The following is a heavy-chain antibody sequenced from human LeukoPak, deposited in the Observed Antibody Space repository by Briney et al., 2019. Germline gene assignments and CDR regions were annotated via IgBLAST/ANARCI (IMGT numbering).Heavy chain of an antibody. CDR2: LYTGGNT. D-gene: IGHD4-23*01. V-gene: IGHV3-66*01. Sequence: GGSLRLSCAASGFIVSNNYMNWVRQAPGKGLEWVSVLYTGGNTYYADSVKGRFTISRDSSNNTLYLHMNRLRVDDTAVYYCARGLGTTVVNLDYWGRGTLVTVSS. J-gene: IGHJ4*02. CDR3: ARGLGTTVVNLDY. CDR1: GFIVSNNY.